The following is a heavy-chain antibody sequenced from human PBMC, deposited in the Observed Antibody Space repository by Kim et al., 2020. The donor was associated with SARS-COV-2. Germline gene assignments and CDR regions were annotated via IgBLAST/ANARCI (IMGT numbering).Heavy chain of an antibody. D-gene: IGHD1-7*01. Sequence: KRRVTISVDTSKNQSSLKLSSVTAADTAVYYCARVVWDIQLELLHCRFDPWGQGTLVTVSS. CDR3: ARVVWDIQLELLHCRFDP. J-gene: IGHJ5*02. V-gene: IGHV4-59*01.